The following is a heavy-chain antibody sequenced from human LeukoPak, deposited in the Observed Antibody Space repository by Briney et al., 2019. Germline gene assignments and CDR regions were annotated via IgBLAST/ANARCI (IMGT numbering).Heavy chain of an antibody. CDR2: INSDGSST. J-gene: IGHJ4*02. D-gene: IGHD3-3*01. V-gene: IGHV3-74*01. Sequence: GGSLRLSCAASGFTFDDYGMSWVRQAPGKGLVWVSRINSDGSSTNYADSVKGRFTISRDNAKNTLYLQMNSLRAEDTAVYYCARGGYDFWSGYYPFDYWGQGTLVTVSS. CDR1: GFTFDDYG. CDR3: ARGGYDFWSGYYPFDY.